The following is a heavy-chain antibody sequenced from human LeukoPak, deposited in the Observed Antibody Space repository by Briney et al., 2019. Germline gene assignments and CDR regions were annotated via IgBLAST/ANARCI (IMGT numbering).Heavy chain of an antibody. J-gene: IGHJ4*02. D-gene: IGHD3-22*01. CDR2: IYSGGST. Sequence: PGGSLRLSCAASGFTVSSNYMSWVRQAPGRGLEWVSVIYSGGSTYYADSVKGRFTISRDNSKNTLYLQLNSLRAEDTAVYYCARTHDSSGYYYAGGLDYWGQGTLVTVSS. V-gene: IGHV3-53*01. CDR1: GFTVSSNY. CDR3: ARTHDSSGYYYAGGLDY.